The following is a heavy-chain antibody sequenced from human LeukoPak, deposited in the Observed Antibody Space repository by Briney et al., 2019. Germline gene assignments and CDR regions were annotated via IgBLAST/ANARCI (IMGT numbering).Heavy chain of an antibody. D-gene: IGHD5-18*01. V-gene: IGHV5-51*01. CDR3: ARQIVVATAPVDTAMAKYDAFDI. CDR2: IYPGDSDT. J-gene: IGHJ3*02. CDR1: GYDLHTDW. Sequence: KCGESLKISCKGFGYDLHTDWIGWVRQMPGKGLEWMGIIYPGDSDTRYSPSFQGQVTISADKSISTAYLQWSSLKASDTAMYYCARQIVVATAPVDTAMAKYDAFDIWGQGTMVTVSS.